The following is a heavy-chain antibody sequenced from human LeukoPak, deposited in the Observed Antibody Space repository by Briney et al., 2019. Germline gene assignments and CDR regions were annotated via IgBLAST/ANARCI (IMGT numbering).Heavy chain of an antibody. J-gene: IGHJ4*02. CDR3: ARDLSYYYDSSGQYYFDY. V-gene: IGHV3-21*01. CDR1: GFTFSSYS. CDR2: ISSSTSCI. D-gene: IGHD3-22*01. Sequence: GGSLRLSCAASGFTFSSYSMNWVRQAPGKGLEWVSSISSSTSCIYYADSVKGRFTISRDNAKNSLYLQMNSLRAEDTAVYYCARDLSYYYDSSGQYYFDYWGQGTLVTVSS.